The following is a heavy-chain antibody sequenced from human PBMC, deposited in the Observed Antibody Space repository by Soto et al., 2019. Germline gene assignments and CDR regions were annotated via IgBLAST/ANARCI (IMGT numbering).Heavy chain of an antibody. CDR2: IKQDGSEK. Sequence: EVQLVESGGGLVQPGGSLRLSCAASGFTFSSYWMSWVRQAPGKGLEWVANIKQDGSEKYYVDSVKGRFTISRDNAKNSLYLQMNSLSAEDTAVDYCARRGGDSSSWYKYYFDYWGQGTLVTVSS. V-gene: IGHV3-7*01. CDR1: GFTFSSYW. D-gene: IGHD6-13*01. J-gene: IGHJ4*02. CDR3: ARRGGDSSSWYKYYFDY.